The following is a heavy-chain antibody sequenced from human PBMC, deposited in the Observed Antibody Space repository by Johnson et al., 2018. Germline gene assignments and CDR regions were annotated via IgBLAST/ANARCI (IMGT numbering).Heavy chain of an antibody. CDR2: ISGSGGST. CDR3: AAQTTVTYDYYYRDV. V-gene: IGHV3-23*04. D-gene: IGHD4-17*01. Sequence: VQLVQSGGGLVQPGGSLRLSCAASGFTFSSYAMSWVRQAPGKGLEWVSAISGSGGSTYYADSAKGRFTISRDNSKNTLYLEMNSLRAEDTAVYYCAAQTTVTYDYYYRDVWGKGTTVTVSS. CDR1: GFTFSSYA. J-gene: IGHJ6*03.